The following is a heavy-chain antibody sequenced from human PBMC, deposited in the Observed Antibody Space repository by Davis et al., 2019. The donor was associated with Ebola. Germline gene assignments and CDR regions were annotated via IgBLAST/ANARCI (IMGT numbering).Heavy chain of an antibody. J-gene: IGHJ4*02. Sequence: PGGPLRLSCAASGFTFSSYGMHWVRQAPGKGLEWVAVISYDGSNKYYADSVKGGFTISRDNSKNTLYLQLNSLRAEDTAVYYVARNNYDILTGNGHHFDYWGQGTLVTVSS. CDR2: ISYDGSNK. D-gene: IGHD3-9*01. V-gene: IGHV3-30*03. CDR1: GFTFSSYG. CDR3: ARNNYDILTGNGHHFDY.